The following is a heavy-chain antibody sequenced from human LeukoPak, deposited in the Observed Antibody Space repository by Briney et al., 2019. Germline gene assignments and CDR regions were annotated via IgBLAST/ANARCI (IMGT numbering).Heavy chain of an antibody. Sequence: ASVKVSCKASGYTFTGYYIHWVRQAPGQGLEWMGWISAYNGNTNYAQKLQGRVTMTTDTSTSTAYMELRSLRSDDTAVYYCAREMGGSNCSDYWGQGTLVTVSS. D-gene: IGHD6-13*01. CDR1: GYTFTGYY. J-gene: IGHJ4*02. CDR3: AREMGGSNCSDY. CDR2: ISAYNGNT. V-gene: IGHV1-18*04.